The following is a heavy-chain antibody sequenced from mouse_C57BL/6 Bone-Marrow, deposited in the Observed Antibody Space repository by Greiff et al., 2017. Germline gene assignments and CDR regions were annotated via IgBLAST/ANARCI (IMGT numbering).Heavy chain of an antibody. D-gene: IGHD2-3*01. V-gene: IGHV1-80*01. CDR3: AIYDVDYYAMDY. Sequence: VKLQQSGAELVKPGASVKISCKASGYAFSSYWMNWVQQRPGKGLEWIGQIYPGDGDTNYNGKFKGKATLTADKSSSTAYMQLSSLTSEDSAVYFCAIYDVDYYAMDYWGQGTAVTGSS. CDR2: IYPGDGDT. J-gene: IGHJ4*01. CDR1: GYAFSSYW.